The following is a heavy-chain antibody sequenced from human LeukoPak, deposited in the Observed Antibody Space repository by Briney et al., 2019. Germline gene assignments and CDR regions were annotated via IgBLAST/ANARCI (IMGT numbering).Heavy chain of an antibody. V-gene: IGHV1-58*01. CDR1: VFIFTSSA. D-gene: IGHD5-18*01. J-gene: IGHJ4*02. CDR2: IVFGSGNT. Sequence: LVRVSCSASVFIFTSSAVQCVPQARGQRLEWRGWIVFGSGNTNYAQKFQQRVTITRDMSTSTAYMELSSLRSEDTAVYYCAARSGYSYGTFDYWGQGTLVTVSS. CDR3: AARSGYSYGTFDY.